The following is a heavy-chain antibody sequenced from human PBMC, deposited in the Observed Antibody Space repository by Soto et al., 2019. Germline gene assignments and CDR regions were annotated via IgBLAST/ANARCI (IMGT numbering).Heavy chain of an antibody. Sequence: SETLSLTCNVSACSISTGNYYWSWIRQSPGKGLEWIGHIYYSGTTYYNPSLKSRVTISVDTSKNQFSLKLSSVTAADTAVYYCARTAYCGGDCYPGAEYFQHWGQGTLVTVS. CDR2: IYYSGTT. D-gene: IGHD2-21*02. V-gene: IGHV4-30-4*01. CDR3: ARTAYCGGDCYPGAEYFQH. CDR1: ACSISTGNYY. J-gene: IGHJ1*01.